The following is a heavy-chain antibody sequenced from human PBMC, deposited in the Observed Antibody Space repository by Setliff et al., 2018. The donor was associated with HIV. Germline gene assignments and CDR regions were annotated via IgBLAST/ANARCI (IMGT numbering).Heavy chain of an antibody. D-gene: IGHD6-25*01. CDR1: GGSISSANYY. CDR2: IYYSGST. Sequence: SETLSLTCSVSGGSISSANYYWSWIRQHPERGLEWIGYIYYSGSTYYNPSLKSRVTMSLDTSNNQFSLKLSSVSAADTAVYYCARGFEAADAFHIWGQGTMVTVSS. CDR3: ARGFEAADAFHI. V-gene: IGHV4-31*03. J-gene: IGHJ3*02.